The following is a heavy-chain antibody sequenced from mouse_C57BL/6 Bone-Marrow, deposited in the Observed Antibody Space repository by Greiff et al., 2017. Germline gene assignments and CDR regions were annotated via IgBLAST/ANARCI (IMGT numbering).Heavy chain of an antibody. J-gene: IGHJ1*03. D-gene: IGHD2-2*01. CDR2: ILPGSGST. V-gene: IGHV1-9*01. Sequence: QVQLQQSGAELMKPGASVKLSCKATGYTFTGYWIEWVKQRPGHGLEWIGEILPGSGSTNYNEKFKGKATFTADTSSNTAYMQLSSLTTEDSAIYYCARTRGYYGYDYWYFDVWGTGTTVTVSS. CDR1: GYTFTGYW. CDR3: ARTRGYYGYDYWYFDV.